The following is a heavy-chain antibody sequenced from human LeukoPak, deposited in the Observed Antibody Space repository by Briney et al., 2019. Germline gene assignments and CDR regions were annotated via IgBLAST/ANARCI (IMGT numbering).Heavy chain of an antibody. Sequence: GASVKVSCKASGGTFSSYAISWVRQAPGQGLEWMGRIIPIFGTANYAQKFQGRVTITTDESTSTAYMELSSLRSEDTAVYYCATTASGSWGYYFDYWGQGTLVTVSS. J-gene: IGHJ4*02. CDR3: ATTASGSWGYYFDY. V-gene: IGHV1-69*05. CDR2: IIPIFGTA. CDR1: GGTFSSYA. D-gene: IGHD1-26*01.